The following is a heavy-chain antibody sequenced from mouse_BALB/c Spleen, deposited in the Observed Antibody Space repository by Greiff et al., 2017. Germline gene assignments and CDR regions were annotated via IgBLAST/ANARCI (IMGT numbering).Heavy chain of an antibody. D-gene: IGHD1-3*01. V-gene: IGHV1-7*01. CDR1: GYTFTSYW. J-gene: IGHJ1*01. CDR2: INPSTGYT. Sequence: VKLVESGAELAKPGASVKMSCKASGYTFTSYWMHWVKQRPGQGLEWIGYINPSTGYTEYNQKFKDKATLTADKSSSTAYMQLSSLTSEDSAVYYCARREWGYFDVWGAGTTVTVSS. CDR3: ARREWGYFDV.